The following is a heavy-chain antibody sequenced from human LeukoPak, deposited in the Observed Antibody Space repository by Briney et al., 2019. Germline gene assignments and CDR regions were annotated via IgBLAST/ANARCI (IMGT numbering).Heavy chain of an antibody. CDR2: ISSSSSYI. D-gene: IGHD4-17*01. J-gene: IGHJ4*02. CDR3: ARAKSTVTTFDY. CDR1: GFTFSSYA. Sequence: GGSLRLSCAASGFTFSSYAMSWVRQAPGKGLEWVSSISSSSSYIYYADSVKGRFTISRDNAKNSLYLQMNSLRAEDTAVYYCARAKSTVTTFDYWGQGTLVTVSS. V-gene: IGHV3-21*01.